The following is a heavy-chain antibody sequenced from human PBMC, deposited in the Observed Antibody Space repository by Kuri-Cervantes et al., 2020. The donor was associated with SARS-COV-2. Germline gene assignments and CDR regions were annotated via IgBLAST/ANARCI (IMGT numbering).Heavy chain of an antibody. V-gene: IGHV1-24*01. Sequence: ASVKVSCRVSGYTRTELSMHWVRQAPGKGLEWMGGFDPEDGETIYAQKFQGRVTMTEDTSTDTAYMELSSLRSEDTAVYYCATWSGYYYYMDVWGKGTTVTVSS. CDR3: ATWSGYYYYMDV. CDR2: FDPEDGET. J-gene: IGHJ6*03. D-gene: IGHD3-3*01. CDR1: GYTRTELS.